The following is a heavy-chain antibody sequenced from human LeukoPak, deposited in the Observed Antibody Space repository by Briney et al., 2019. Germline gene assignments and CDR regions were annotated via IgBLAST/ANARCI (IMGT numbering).Heavy chain of an antibody. V-gene: IGHV3-64*04. CDR2: ISGSGGST. CDR1: GFTFSDFG. D-gene: IGHD4-23*01. CDR3: ARDDYGGNPRDAFDI. J-gene: IGHJ3*02. Sequence: GGSLRLSCAVSGFTFSDFGMHWVRQAPGKGLEYVAAISGSGGSTYYADSVKGRFTISRDNSKNTLYLQMNSLRAEDTAVYYCARDDYGGNPRDAFDIWGQGTMVTVSS.